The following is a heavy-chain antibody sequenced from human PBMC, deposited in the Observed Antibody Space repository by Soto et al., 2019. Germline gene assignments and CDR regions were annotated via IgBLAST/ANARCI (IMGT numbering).Heavy chain of an antibody. CDR1: GFTVSHNY. CDR3: ARGPADYGDYEDYFDY. Sequence: EVQLVESGGGLVQPGGSLRVSCAASGFTVSHNYMTWVRQAPGKGLEWVSLIHNTGSTYYADSVKGRFTISRDNSKNTLYLQMNSLRAEDTAVYYCARGPADYGDYEDYFDYWGQGTLVTVSS. CDR2: IHNTGST. J-gene: IGHJ4*02. D-gene: IGHD4-17*01. V-gene: IGHV3-66*01.